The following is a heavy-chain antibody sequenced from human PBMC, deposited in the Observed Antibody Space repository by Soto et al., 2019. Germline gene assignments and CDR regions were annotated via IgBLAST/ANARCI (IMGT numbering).Heavy chain of an antibody. V-gene: IGHV3-23*01. D-gene: IGHD3-16*01. CDR2: ISGNGGDT. J-gene: IGHJ4*02. CDR1: GFTFSSRA. CDR3: VFGGHMSWFEY. Sequence: EVQLLDSGGGLVQPGESLRLSCAASGFTFSSRAMTWIRQTPGKGLEWVSTISGNGGDTFYAQSMRGRVTISRDNSKSTLYLQRDGLRVEDTALYYFVFGGHMSWFEYWGQGPLVTVSS.